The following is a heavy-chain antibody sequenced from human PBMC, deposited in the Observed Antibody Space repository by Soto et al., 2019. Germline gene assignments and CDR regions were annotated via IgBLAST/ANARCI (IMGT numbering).Heavy chain of an antibody. Sequence: SETLSLTCTVSGGSISSSSYYWGWIRQPPGKGLEWIGSIYYSGSTYYNPSLKSRVTISVDTSKNQFSLKLSSVTAADIALYYFARDPHDYGVPAGVIDVWGQGTTVTVSS. J-gene: IGHJ6*02. D-gene: IGHD4-17*01. CDR3: ARDPHDYGVPAGVIDV. CDR2: IYYSGST. V-gene: IGHV4-39*02. CDR1: GGSISSSSYY.